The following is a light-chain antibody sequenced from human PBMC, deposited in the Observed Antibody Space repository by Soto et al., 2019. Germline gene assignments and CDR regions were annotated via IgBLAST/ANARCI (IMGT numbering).Light chain of an antibody. CDR1: SSDVGGYNY. CDR2: EVS. V-gene: IGLV2-14*01. J-gene: IGLJ1*01. Sequence: QSMLTQGASVSGCPGQSITISYTGRSSDVGGYNYVSWYQQHPGKAPKFMIYEVSRRPSGVSNRFSGSKSGNTASLTVSGLQAEDEADYYCSSYTTSNTYVFGAGTKVTVL. CDR3: SSYTTSNTYV.